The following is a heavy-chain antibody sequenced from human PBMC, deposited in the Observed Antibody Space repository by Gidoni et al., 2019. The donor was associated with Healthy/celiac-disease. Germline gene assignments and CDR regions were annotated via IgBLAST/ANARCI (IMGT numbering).Heavy chain of an antibody. CDR3: AREGSSSSLSIPNWFDP. Sequence: QVQLVQSGAEVKKPGSSVKVSCKASGGTFSSYAISWVRQAPGQGLEGMGGIIPIFGTAKYAQKFQGRVTITADESTSTAYMELSSLRSEDTAVYYCAREGSSSSLSIPNWFDPWGQGTLVTVSS. D-gene: IGHD6-6*01. CDR2: IIPIFGTA. CDR1: GGTFSSYA. J-gene: IGHJ5*02. V-gene: IGHV1-69*01.